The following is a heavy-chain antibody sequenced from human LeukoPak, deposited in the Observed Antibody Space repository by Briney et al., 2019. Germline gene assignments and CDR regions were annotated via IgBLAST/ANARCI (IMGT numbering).Heavy chain of an antibody. D-gene: IGHD6-19*01. V-gene: IGHV3-7*01. J-gene: IGHJ3*02. CDR2: IKQDGSEK. Sequence: GGSLRLSCVASGFTFSNYWLTWVRQAPGKGLECVANIKQDGSEKSYVDSVKGRFTISRDNAKNTLYLQMNSLRAEDTAVYYCARSSGWYASGTFDIWGQGTMVTVSS. CDR1: GFTFSNYW. CDR3: ARSSGWYASGTFDI.